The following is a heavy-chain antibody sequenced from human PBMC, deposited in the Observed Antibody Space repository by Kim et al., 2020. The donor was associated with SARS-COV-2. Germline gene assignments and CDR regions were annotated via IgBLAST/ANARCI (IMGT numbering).Heavy chain of an antibody. D-gene: IGHD6-19*01. V-gene: IGHV4-59*02. J-gene: IGHJ6*02. CDR2: IYYSGNT. Sequence: SETLSLTCTVSGGSVTSYYWSWIRQPPGKGLEWIGYIYYSGNTNYNPSLESRVTISVDTSKNHFSLKLSSVTAADTAVYYCARSGGSGWPPNYFYGMDVWGQGTTVTVSS. CDR3: ARSGGSGWPPNYFYGMDV. CDR1: GGSVTSYY.